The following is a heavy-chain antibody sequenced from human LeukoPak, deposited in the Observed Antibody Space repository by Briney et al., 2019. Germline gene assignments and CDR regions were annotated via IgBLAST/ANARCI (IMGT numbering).Heavy chain of an antibody. V-gene: IGHV1-69*04. J-gene: IGHJ6*02. D-gene: IGHD6-13*01. Sequence: SVKVSCKASGGTFSSYAISWVRQAPGQGLEWMGRIIPILGIANYAQKFQGRVTITADKSTSTAYMELSSLRSEDTAAYYCARGPPTIADFYYYYGMDVWGQGTTVTVSS. CDR2: IIPILGIA. CDR3: ARGPPTIADFYYYYGMDV. CDR1: GGTFSSYA.